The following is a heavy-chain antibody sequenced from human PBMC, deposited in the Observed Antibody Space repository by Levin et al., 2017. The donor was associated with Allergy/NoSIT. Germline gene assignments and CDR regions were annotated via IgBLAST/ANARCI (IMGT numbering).Heavy chain of an antibody. J-gene: IGHJ4*02. CDR2: IYHSGST. Sequence: SETLSLTCAVSGGSISSSNWWSWVRQPPGKGLEWIGEIYHSGSTNYNPSLKSRVTISVDKSKNQFSLKLSSVTAADTAVYYCARTYSSSAGTLYFDYWGQGTLVTVSS. D-gene: IGHD6-6*01. CDR1: GGSISSSNW. V-gene: IGHV4-4*02. CDR3: ARTYSSSAGTLYFDY.